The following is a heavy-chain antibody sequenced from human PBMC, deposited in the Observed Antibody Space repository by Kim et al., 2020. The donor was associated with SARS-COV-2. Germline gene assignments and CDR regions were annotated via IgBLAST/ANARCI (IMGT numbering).Heavy chain of an antibody. Sequence: IYYADSVKGRFTTSRDNAKNSLYLQMNGLRAEDTAVYYCARDAYYYYGMDVWGQGTTVTVSS. CDR3: ARDAYYYYGMDV. V-gene: IGHV3-48*01. J-gene: IGHJ6*02. CDR2: I.